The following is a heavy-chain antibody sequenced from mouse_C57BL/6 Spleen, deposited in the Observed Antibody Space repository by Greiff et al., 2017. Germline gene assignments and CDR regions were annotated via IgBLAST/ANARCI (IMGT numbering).Heavy chain of an antibody. Sequence: QVQLQQPGAELVKPGASVKLSCKASGYTFTSYWMHWVKQRPGQGLEWIGMIHPNSGSTNYNEKFKSKATLTVDKSSSTAYMQLSSLTSEDSAVYDCARPGITTVVRDYWGQGTTLTVSS. J-gene: IGHJ2*01. V-gene: IGHV1-64*01. CDR3: ARPGITTVVRDY. CDR1: GYTFTSYW. CDR2: IHPNSGST. D-gene: IGHD1-1*01.